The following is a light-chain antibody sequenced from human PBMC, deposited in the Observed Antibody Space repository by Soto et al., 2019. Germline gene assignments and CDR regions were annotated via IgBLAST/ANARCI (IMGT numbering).Light chain of an antibody. CDR2: QAS. V-gene: IGKV1-5*03. CDR1: HTIYSW. CDR3: QQYNSWWT. J-gene: IGKJ1*01. Sequence: DIPMTQSPSTLSASVGDRVTITCRASHTIYSWLAWYQQKPGKAPKLLIYQASTLESGVPSRFSGSASGTEFTLTINSLQPDDFATYYCQQYNSWWTFGQGTKVEIK.